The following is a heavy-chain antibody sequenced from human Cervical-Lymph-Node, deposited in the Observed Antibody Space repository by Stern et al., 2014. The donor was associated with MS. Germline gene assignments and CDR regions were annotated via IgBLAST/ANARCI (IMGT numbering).Heavy chain of an antibody. CDR2: INTANGDT. V-gene: IGHV1-3*04. CDR3: GRGQQSFDP. CDR1: GYTFTSYA. Sequence: VQLLDSGAEVKKPGASVKVSCKASGYTFTSYAIHWVRQAPGQRLEWMGRINTANGDTYYSEKFQGRVTFTRDTSANTAYMELFSLTSEDTTVYYCGRGQQSFDPWGQGTLVTVSA. D-gene: IGHD6-13*01. J-gene: IGHJ5*02.